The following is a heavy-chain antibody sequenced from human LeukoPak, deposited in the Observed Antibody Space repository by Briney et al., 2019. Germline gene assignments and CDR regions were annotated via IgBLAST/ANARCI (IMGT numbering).Heavy chain of an antibody. Sequence: PGGSLRLSCAASGFTFSSYWMSWVRQAPGKGLEWVANIKEDGSDKFYVDSVKGRFTISRDNAKNSLYLQMNSLRAEDTAVYYCARVPAISPGDAFDIWGQGTMVTVSS. CDR2: IKEDGSDK. CDR1: GFTFSSYW. D-gene: IGHD2-2*01. V-gene: IGHV3-7*01. J-gene: IGHJ3*02. CDR3: ARVPAISPGDAFDI.